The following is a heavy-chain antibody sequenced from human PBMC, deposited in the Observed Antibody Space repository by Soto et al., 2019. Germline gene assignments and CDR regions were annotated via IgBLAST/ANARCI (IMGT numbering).Heavy chain of an antibody. CDR2: ISSSSSYT. Sequence: PGGSLRLSCAASGFTFSDYYMTWIRQAPGKWLEWVSFISSSSSYTNYADSVQGRFTISRDNAKNSLYLQMNSLRAEDAAVYYCVTGGRSLLNFDYWGQGTLVTVSS. V-gene: IGHV3-11*06. CDR1: GFTFSDYY. CDR3: VTGGRSLLNFDY. D-gene: IGHD3-16*01. J-gene: IGHJ4*01.